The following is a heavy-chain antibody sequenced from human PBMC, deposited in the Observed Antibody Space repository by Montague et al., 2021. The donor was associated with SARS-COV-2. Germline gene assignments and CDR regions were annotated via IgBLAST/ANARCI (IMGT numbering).Heavy chain of an antibody. D-gene: IGHD3-22*01. CDR3: ARGHLSASMIVVVFTSASYYFDY. Sequence: SETLSLTCGVYGGSFGDDHWSWIRQPPGKGLEWIGDIKQSGSTNYNPSLKSRVTISVDTSRNQFSLKLTSVTAADTAVYFCARGHLSASMIVVVFTSASYYFDYRGQGALVTVSS. J-gene: IGHJ4*02. CDR1: GGSFGDDH. V-gene: IGHV4-34*01. CDR2: IKQSGST.